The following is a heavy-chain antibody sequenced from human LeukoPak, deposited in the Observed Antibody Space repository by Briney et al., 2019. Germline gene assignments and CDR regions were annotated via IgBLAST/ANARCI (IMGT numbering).Heavy chain of an antibody. D-gene: IGHD3-10*01. J-gene: IGHJ3*01. Sequence: GRSLRLFCAASGFTFDDYAIHWVRQAPGKGLEWVSGISWNSGTIGYADSVMGRFTISRDNAKNSLYLQMNSLGAEDTALYYCAKQSTMIRAIGAFDFWGQGTVVTVSS. CDR3: AKQSTMIRAIGAFDF. V-gene: IGHV3-9*01. CDR1: GFTFDDYA. CDR2: ISWNSGTI.